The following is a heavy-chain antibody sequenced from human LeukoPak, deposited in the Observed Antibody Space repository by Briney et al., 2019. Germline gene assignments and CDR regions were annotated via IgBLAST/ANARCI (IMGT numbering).Heavy chain of an antibody. CDR3: ARARQGYSYGLDY. V-gene: IGHV4-59*01. CDR1: GGSISSYY. J-gene: IGHJ4*02. CDR2: IYYSGST. D-gene: IGHD5-18*01. Sequence: SETLSLTCTVSGGSISSYYWSWIRQPPGKGLGWIGYIYYSGSTNYNPSLKSRVTISVDTSKNQFSLKLSSVTAADTAVYYCARARQGYSYGLDYWGQGTLVTVSS.